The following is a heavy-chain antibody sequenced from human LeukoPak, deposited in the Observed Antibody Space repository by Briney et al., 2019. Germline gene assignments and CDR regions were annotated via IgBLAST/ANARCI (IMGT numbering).Heavy chain of an antibody. CDR3: ARGLAYYYDTSGYWSAYYYYYMDV. CDR1: GDSISNGSYY. CDR2: VYTSGGT. V-gene: IGHV4-61*02. J-gene: IGHJ6*03. Sequence: SETLSLTCTVSGDSISNGSYYWSWIRQPAGKGLEWVGRVYTSGGTNYNPSLKSRVTISVDTSKNQFSLKLSSVTAADTAIYYCARGLAYYYDTSGYWSAYYYYYMDVWGKGTTVTISS. D-gene: IGHD3-22*01.